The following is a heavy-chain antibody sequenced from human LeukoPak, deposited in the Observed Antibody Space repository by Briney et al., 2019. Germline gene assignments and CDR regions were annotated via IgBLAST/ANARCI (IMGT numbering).Heavy chain of an antibody. V-gene: IGHV1-2*04. CDR1: GYTFTSYY. CDR2: INPNSGGT. D-gene: IGHD6-13*01. CDR3: ARGGSSSPLFDP. J-gene: IGHJ5*02. Sequence: ASVTVSCKASGYTFTSYYMHWVRQAPGQGLEWMGWINPNSGGTNYAQKFQGWVTMTRDTSISTAYMELSRLRSDDTAVYYCARGGSSSPLFDPWGQGTLVTVSS.